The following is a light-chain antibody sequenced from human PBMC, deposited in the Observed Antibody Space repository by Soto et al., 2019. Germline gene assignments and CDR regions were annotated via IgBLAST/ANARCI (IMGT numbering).Light chain of an antibody. J-gene: IGKJ1*01. Sequence: EIVMTQSPATLSVSPGERATLSCRASQSVSSNLAWYQQKPGQAPRLLIYGASTRATGIPARFSGSGSGKELTLTISSLQSEDFAVYYWQQYNNWPTTTFGQGSKVDIK. CDR1: QSVSSN. V-gene: IGKV3-15*01. CDR3: QQYNNWPTTT. CDR2: GAS.